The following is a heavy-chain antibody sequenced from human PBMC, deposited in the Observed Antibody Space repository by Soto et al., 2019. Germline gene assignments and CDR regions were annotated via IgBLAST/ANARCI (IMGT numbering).Heavy chain of an antibody. CDR1: GYTLTELS. CDR2: FDPEDGET. J-gene: IGHJ4*02. Sequence: GASVKVSCKVSGYTLTELSMHWVRQAPGKGLEWMGGFDPEDGETIYAQKFQGRVTMTEDTSTDTAYMELSSLRSEDTAVYYCVILGYSGYDLGYWGQGTLVIVSS. D-gene: IGHD5-12*01. V-gene: IGHV1-24*01. CDR3: VILGYSGYDLGY.